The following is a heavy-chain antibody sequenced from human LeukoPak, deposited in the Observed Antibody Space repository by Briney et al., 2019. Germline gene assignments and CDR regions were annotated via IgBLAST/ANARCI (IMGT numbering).Heavy chain of an antibody. J-gene: IGHJ4*02. CDR2: VSDSGSDT. D-gene: IGHD6-6*01. CDR3: AKRVPYSSSSVYFDN. Sequence: GGSLRLSCAASGFTFSNHGMSWVRQASGKGLEWVSAVSDSGSDTYHADSVKGRFTVSRDNSKNTLYMQMNSLRAEDTAVYYCAKRVPYSSSSVYFDNWGQGTLVTASS. CDR1: GFTFSNHG. V-gene: IGHV3-23*01.